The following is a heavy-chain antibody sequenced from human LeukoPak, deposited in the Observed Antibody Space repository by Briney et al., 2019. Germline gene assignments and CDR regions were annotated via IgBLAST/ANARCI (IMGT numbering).Heavy chain of an antibody. J-gene: IGHJ4*02. CDR1: GYTFTGYY. Sequence: ASVKVSCKASGYTFTGYYMHWVRQAPGQGLKWMGWINPNSGGANYAQKFQGRVTMTRDTSISTAYMELSRLRSDDTAVYYCASITGYRGYDFDYWGQGTLVTVSS. V-gene: IGHV1-2*02. D-gene: IGHD5-12*01. CDR2: INPNSGGA. CDR3: ASITGYRGYDFDY.